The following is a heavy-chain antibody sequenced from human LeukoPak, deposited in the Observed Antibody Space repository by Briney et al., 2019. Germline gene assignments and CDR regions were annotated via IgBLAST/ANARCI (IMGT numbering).Heavy chain of an antibody. CDR1: GLTFSSYG. D-gene: IGHD4-17*01. CDR2: ISYDGSNK. CDR3: AKVMSSDYGDYAGPSDC. Sequence: PGGSLRLSCAASGLTFSSYGMHWVRQAPGKGLEWVAVISYDGSNKYYADSVKGRFTISRDNSKNTLYLQMNSLRAEDTAVYYCAKVMSSDYGDYAGPSDCWGQGTLVTVSS. V-gene: IGHV3-30*18. J-gene: IGHJ4*02.